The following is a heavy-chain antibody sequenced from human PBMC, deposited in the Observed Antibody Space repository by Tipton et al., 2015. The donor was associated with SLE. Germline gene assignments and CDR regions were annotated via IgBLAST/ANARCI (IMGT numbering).Heavy chain of an antibody. V-gene: IGHV3-NL1*01. J-gene: IGHJ5*02. CDR1: GFTFSSYG. CDR3: ARGGDTYYGWLDP. D-gene: IGHD3-22*01. Sequence: QLVQSGGGVVQPGRSLRLSCAASGFTFSSYGMHWVRQAPGKGLEWVSLTFSDGSSTFADSVKGRFTISRDNSKNTLYLQMNSLRPEDTAVYYCARGGDTYYGWLDPWGQGTLVTVS. CDR2: TFSDGSST.